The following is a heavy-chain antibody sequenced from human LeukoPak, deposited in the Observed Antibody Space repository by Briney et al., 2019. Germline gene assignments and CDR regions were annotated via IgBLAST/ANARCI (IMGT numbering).Heavy chain of an antibody. V-gene: IGHV1-18*01. Sequence: ASVKVSCKTSGVTFSSYAISWVRQAPGQGLEWMGWISTDSGNTNYAQKLQGRVIMTTDTSTRTAYMELRSLRSDDTAGYYCARDRDHAFDIWGQGTRVTVFS. CDR1: GVTFSSYA. D-gene: IGHD5-24*01. CDR3: ARDRDHAFDI. J-gene: IGHJ3*02. CDR2: ISTDSGNT.